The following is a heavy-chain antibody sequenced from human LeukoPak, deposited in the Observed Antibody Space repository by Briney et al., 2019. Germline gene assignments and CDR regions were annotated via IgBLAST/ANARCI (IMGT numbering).Heavy chain of an antibody. Sequence: HPGGSLRLSCAASGFTFSSYGMHWVRQAPGKGLEWVAVISYDGSKKYYGDSVKGRFTMSRDNSKNTLYLQMNSLRAEDTAVYYCAKEKYRGYSYGSGDYWGQGTLGTVSS. CDR3: AKEKYRGYSYGSGDY. J-gene: IGHJ4*02. D-gene: IGHD5-18*01. CDR2: ISYDGSKK. V-gene: IGHV3-30*18. CDR1: GFTFSSYG.